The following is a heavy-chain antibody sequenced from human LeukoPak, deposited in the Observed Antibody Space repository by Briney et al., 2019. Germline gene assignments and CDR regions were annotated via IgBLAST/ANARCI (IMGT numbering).Heavy chain of an antibody. Sequence: GGSLRLSCAASGFIFSSYGMHWVRQAPGKGLEWVAVIWYDGSHKSYADSVKGRFTISRDNSKNTLYLQMSSLRAEDTAVYYCARVNNYDILSSFDYWGQGALVTVSS. CDR2: IWYDGSHK. CDR1: GFIFSSYG. D-gene: IGHD3-9*01. V-gene: IGHV3-33*01. J-gene: IGHJ4*02. CDR3: ARVNNYDILSSFDY.